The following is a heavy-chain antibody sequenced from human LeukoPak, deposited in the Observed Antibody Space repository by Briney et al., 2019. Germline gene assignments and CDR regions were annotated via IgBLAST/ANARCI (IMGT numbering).Heavy chain of an antibody. CDR3: ARTSTGEYYFDY. D-gene: IGHD2-2*01. J-gene: IGHJ4*02. CDR2: INHSGST. Sequence: SETLSLTCAVYGGSFSGYYWSWIRQPPGKGLEWIGEINHSGSTNYNPSLKSRVTISVDTSKNQFSLKLSSMTAADTAVYYCARTSTGEYYFDYWGQGTLVTVSS. CDR1: GGSFSGYY. V-gene: IGHV4-34*01.